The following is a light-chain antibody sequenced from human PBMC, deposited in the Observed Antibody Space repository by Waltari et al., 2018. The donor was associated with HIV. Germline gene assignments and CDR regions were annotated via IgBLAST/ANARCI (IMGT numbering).Light chain of an antibody. CDR2: EVS. Sequence: ILLTQSPVSLSVTPGQPASISCTSSQSLLHSDGKTYLYWYLKRPGQPPQLLMYEVSNRFSGVSERFSGSGSGTNFTLRITRVEAGDVGTYYCMQSLQVLVTFGQGTKLEI. CDR3: MQSLQVLVT. CDR1: QSLLHSDGKTY. V-gene: IGKV2D-29*01. J-gene: IGKJ2*01.